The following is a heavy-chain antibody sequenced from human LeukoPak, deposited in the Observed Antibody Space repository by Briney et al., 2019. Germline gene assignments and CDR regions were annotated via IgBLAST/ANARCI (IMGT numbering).Heavy chain of an antibody. Sequence: GGSLRLSCAASGFTFSSSAMSWVRQTPGKGLEWVSVISGSGGSTYYADSVKGRFTISRDNSKNTLFLQMNSLRAEDTAVYYCAKDGYTYGFDAFDIWGQGTMVTVSS. J-gene: IGHJ3*02. CDR2: ISGSGGST. CDR3: AKDGYTYGFDAFDI. V-gene: IGHV3-23*01. CDR1: GFTFSSSA. D-gene: IGHD5-18*01.